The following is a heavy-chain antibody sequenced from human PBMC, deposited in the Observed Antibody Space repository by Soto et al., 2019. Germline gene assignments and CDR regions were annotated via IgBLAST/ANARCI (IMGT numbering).Heavy chain of an antibody. V-gene: IGHV4-39*01. CDR3: ARPTRLRYFDWLSHDAFDI. CDR1: GGSISSSSYY. Sequence: WETLSLTCTVSGGSISSSSYYWGWIRQPPGKGLEWIGSIYYSGSTYYNPSLKSRVTISVDTSKNQFSLKLSSVTAADTAVYHCARPTRLRYFDWLSHDAFDIWGQGTMVTVSS. D-gene: IGHD3-9*01. CDR2: IYYSGST. J-gene: IGHJ3*02.